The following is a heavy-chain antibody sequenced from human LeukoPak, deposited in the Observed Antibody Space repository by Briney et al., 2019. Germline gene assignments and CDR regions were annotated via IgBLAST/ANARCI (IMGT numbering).Heavy chain of an antibody. D-gene: IGHD2-2*01. V-gene: IGHV4-34*01. J-gene: IGHJ6*02. CDR1: GGSFSGYY. Sequence: SETLSLTCAVYGGSFSGYYWSWIRQPPGKGLEWIGEINHSGSTNYNPSLKSRVTISVDTSKNQFSLKLSSVTAADTAVYYCARVIVVVPAATRRNYYYGMDVWGQGTTVTVSS. CDR3: ARVIVVVPAATRRNYYYGMDV. CDR2: INHSGST.